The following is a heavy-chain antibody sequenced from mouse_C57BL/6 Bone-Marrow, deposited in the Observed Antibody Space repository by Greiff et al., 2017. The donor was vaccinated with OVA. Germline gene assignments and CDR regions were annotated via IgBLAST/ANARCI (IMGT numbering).Heavy chain of an antibody. CDR1: GYTFTSYW. J-gene: IGHJ2*01. Sequence: VQLQQSGTVLARPGASVKMSCKTSGYTFTSYWMHWVKQRPGQGLEWIGAIYPGNSDTSYNQKFKGKATLTADKSSSTAYMELRSLTSEDSAVYFCAREGDGYSDYWGQGTTLTVSS. D-gene: IGHD2-3*01. CDR2: IYPGNSDT. CDR3: AREGDGYSDY. V-gene: IGHV1-5*01.